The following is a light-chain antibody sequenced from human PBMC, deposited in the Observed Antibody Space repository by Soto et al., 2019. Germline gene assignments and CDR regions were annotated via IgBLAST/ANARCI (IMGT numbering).Light chain of an antibody. CDR2: RNN. J-gene: IGLJ2*01. CDR3: AAWVNNLGGPA. Sequence: QLVLTQPPSASGTPGQRVSISCSGSNSNIGSKYVYWYQQLPGTAPKLLMYRNNQRPSGVPDRFSGSKSGTSASLAISGLRSEDEADYYCAAWVNNLGGPAFGGGTKLTVL. V-gene: IGLV1-47*01. CDR1: NSNIGSKY.